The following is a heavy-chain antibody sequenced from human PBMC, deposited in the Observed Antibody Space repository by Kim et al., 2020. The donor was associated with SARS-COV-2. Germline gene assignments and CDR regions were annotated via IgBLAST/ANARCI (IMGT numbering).Heavy chain of an antibody. CDR2: INHSGST. CDR1: GGSFSGYY. J-gene: IGHJ6*02. Sequence: SETLSLTCAVYGGSFSGYYWSWIRQPPGKGLEWIGEINHSGSTNYNPSLKSRVTISVDTSKNQFSLKLSSVTAADTAVYYCARLYSSGPKGSYYYYYGMDVWGQGTTVTVSS. D-gene: IGHD6-19*01. V-gene: IGHV4-34*01. CDR3: ARLYSSGPKGSYYYYYGMDV.